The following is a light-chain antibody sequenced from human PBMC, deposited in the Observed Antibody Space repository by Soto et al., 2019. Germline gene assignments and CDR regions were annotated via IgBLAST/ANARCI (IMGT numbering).Light chain of an antibody. Sequence: DIVMTQSPDSLAVSLGERATINCKSSQSVLYSSNNKNYLAWYQQKPGQPPKLLIYWASTRESGVPDRFSGSGSGTDFTLTISSLPAEDVAVYYCQQYYNTPSYTFGQGTKPEIK. V-gene: IGKV4-1*01. CDR1: QSVLYSSNNKNY. J-gene: IGKJ2*01. CDR2: WAS. CDR3: QQYYNTPSYT.